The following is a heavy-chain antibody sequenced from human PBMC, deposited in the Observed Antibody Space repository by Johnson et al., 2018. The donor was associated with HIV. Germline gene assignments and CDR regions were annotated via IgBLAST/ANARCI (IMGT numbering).Heavy chain of an antibody. V-gene: IGHV3-9*01. CDR3: ARALVVITDGHAFDI. Sequence: VLLVESGGGVVRPGGSLRLSCAASGFTFDDYAMHWVRQAPGKGLEWVSGISWNSGSIGYADSVKGRFTISRDNAKNSLYLQMNSLRAEDTALYYCARALVVITDGHAFDIWGQGTMVTVSS. CDR2: ISWNSGSI. CDR1: GFTFDDYA. D-gene: IGHD3-22*01. J-gene: IGHJ3*02.